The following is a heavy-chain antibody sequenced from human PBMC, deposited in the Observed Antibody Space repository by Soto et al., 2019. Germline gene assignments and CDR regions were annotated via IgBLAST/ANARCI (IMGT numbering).Heavy chain of an antibody. J-gene: IGHJ4*02. Sequence: QVPLVQSGAEVKKPGASVKVSCKASGYTFTSFGITWVRQAPGQGLEYMGWISPYTGNTDYAQNIQGRVTMTTDTSTSTAYMELRSLRSDDTALYYCARAPQVAVPGTVDYWGQGTLVTVSS. CDR3: ARAPQVAVPGTVDY. D-gene: IGHD6-19*01. CDR1: GYTFTSFG. CDR2: ISPYTGNT. V-gene: IGHV1-18*01.